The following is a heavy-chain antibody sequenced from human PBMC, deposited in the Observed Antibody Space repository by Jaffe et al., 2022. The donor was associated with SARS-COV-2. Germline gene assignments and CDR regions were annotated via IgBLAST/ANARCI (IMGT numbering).Heavy chain of an antibody. CDR3: ARGPEEQQPSGRGGYYYGMDV. Sequence: QVQLQESGPGLVKPSETLSLTCTVSGGSISSYYWSWIRQPAGKGLEWIGRIYTSGSTNYNPSLKSRVTMSVDTSKNQFSLKLSSVTAADTAVYYCARGPEEQQPSGRGGYYYGMDVWGQGTTVTVSS. V-gene: IGHV4-4*07. D-gene: IGHD6-13*01. CDR1: GGSISSYY. CDR2: IYTSGST. J-gene: IGHJ6*02.